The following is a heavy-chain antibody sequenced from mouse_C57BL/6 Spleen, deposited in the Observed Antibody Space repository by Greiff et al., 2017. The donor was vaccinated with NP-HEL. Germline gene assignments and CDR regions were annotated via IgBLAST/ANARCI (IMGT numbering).Heavy chain of an antibody. V-gene: IGHV1-55*01. CDR3: AREERYAMDY. Sequence: QVQLQQPGPELVKPGESVKISCKVSGYTFTSYGITWVKQSPGQGLEWIGDIYPGSGSTNYNEKFKSKTTLTVDTSASTAYMQLSSLTSEDSAVDYCAREERYAMDYWGQGTSVTVSS. CDR1: GYTFTSYG. J-gene: IGHJ4*01. CDR2: IYPGSGST.